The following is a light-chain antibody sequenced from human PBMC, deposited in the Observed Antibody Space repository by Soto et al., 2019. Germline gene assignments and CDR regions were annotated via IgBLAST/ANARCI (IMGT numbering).Light chain of an antibody. CDR1: SSDVGGYNY. CDR2: EVS. CDR3: SSYTSSSTLV. Sequence: QSALTQPASVSGSPGRSITISCTGTSSDVGGYNYVSWYQQHPGKAPKLMIPEVSNRPSGVSNRFSGSKSGNTASLTISGLQAEDEADYYCSSYTSSSTLVFGGGTKLTVL. V-gene: IGLV2-14*01. J-gene: IGLJ2*01.